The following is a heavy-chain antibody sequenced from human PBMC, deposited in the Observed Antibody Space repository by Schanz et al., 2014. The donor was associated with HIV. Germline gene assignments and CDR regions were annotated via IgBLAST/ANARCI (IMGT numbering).Heavy chain of an antibody. V-gene: IGHV3-11*06. CDR1: GFTFSDYY. J-gene: IGHJ4*02. D-gene: IGHD1-26*01. CDR2: ISGNSRYI. CDR3: ARDSGSYVYFDD. Sequence: QVQLVESGGGLVKPGGSLRLSCAASGFTFSDYYMSWIRQAPGKGLEWVSSISGNSRYIYYAESVKGRFTISRDNAKNSLYLQMNFMRAEDTAVYYCARDSGSYVYFDDWGQGTLVTVSS.